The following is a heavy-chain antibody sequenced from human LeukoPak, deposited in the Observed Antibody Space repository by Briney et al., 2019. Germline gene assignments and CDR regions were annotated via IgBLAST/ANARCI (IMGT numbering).Heavy chain of an antibody. J-gene: IGHJ1*01. CDR2: IRSKANSYAT. Sequence: PGGSLRLSCAASGFTFTSYSMNWVRQASGKGLEWVGRIRSKANSYATSYAASVKGRFIISRDDSKNTAYLHMNSLRTEDTAVYYCIRLPDWGQGTLVTVSS. CDR1: GFTFTSYS. V-gene: IGHV3-73*01. CDR3: IRLPD.